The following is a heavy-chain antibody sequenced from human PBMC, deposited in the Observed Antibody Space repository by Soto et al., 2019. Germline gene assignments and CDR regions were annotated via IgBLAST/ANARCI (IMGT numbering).Heavy chain of an antibody. CDR1: GFTFSSYW. CDR2: IKQDGSEK. J-gene: IGHJ4*02. V-gene: IGHV3-7*01. D-gene: IGHD5-18*01. Sequence: GGSLRLSCAASGFTFSSYWMSWVRQAPGKGLEWVANIKQDGSEKYYVDSVKGRFTISRDNAKNSLYLQMNSLRAEDTAVYYCARTIEGYSYGYDYWGQGTLVTVSS. CDR3: ARTIEGYSYGYDY.